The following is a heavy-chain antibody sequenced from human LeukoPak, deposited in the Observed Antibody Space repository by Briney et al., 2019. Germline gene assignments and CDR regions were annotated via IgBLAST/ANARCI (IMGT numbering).Heavy chain of an antibody. CDR2: IWYDGSNK. D-gene: IGHD1-26*01. CDR1: GFTFSTYG. J-gene: IGHJ5*01. Sequence: GRSLRLSCAASGFTFSTYGMHWVRQAPGKGLEWVAVIWYDGSNKYYADSVKGRFTISRDNSKNTLYLQMNSLRAEDTAVYYCARGEDIVGATGYLDSWGQGALVTVSS. V-gene: IGHV3-33*01. CDR3: ARGEDIVGATGYLDS.